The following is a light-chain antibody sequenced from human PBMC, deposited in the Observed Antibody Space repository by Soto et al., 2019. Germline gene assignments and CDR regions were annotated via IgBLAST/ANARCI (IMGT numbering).Light chain of an antibody. CDR2: DAS. V-gene: IGKV1-33*01. Sequence: QITRPPSSRSRSVGDRVTRTFQASQDISNFLNWYQQKPEKAPKVLIYDASTLETGVPSRFSGGGSGTDFTFTISSLQPEDIVSYRCPLYDFLPIT. CDR1: QDISNF. CDR3: PLYDFLPIT. J-gene: IGKJ5*01.